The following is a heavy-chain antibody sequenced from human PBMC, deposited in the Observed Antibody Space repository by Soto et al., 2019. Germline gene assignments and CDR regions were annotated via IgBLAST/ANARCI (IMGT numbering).Heavy chain of an antibody. Sequence: EVQLLESGGGLVQPGGSLRLSCAASGFTFSSYAMSWVRQAPGKGLEWVSAISGSGGTKYYADSVKGRFTISRDNSNNTLYLQMNSLRAEDTALYYCAKYRLGATPYYFDYWGQGTLVTVST. CDR1: GFTFSSYA. D-gene: IGHD1-26*01. CDR2: ISGSGGTK. CDR3: AKYRLGATPYYFDY. V-gene: IGHV3-23*01. J-gene: IGHJ4*02.